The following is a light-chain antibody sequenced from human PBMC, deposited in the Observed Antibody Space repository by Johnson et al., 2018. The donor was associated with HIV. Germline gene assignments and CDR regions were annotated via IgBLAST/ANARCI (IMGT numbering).Light chain of an antibody. J-gene: IGLJ3*02. CDR2: KND. CDR1: SSNIGSNT. V-gene: IGLV1-44*01. CDR3: AAWEDSLNVPV. Sequence: QSVLTQPPSVSAAPGQKVDISCSGSSSNIGSNTVMWYRQLPGTAPKLLIYKNDLRPSGVPDRLSSSKSGTSASLAISGLQSADEADSYCAAWEDSLNVPVFGVGTRLTVL.